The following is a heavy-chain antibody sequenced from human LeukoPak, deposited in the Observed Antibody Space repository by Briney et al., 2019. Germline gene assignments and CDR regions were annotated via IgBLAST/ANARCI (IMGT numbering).Heavy chain of an antibody. Sequence: SETLSLTCTVSGVSTSSGYWSWIWQPAAQGLEWLGRVSTSLTTHYNRSLNSRVTMSLVSSENQFSLKLSSVTAADTAVYFCARGYGSGSYSAWGQGTLVTVSS. J-gene: IGHJ5*02. CDR2: VSTSLTT. CDR1: GVSTSSGY. D-gene: IGHD3-10*01. V-gene: IGHV4-4*07. CDR3: ARGYGSGSYSA.